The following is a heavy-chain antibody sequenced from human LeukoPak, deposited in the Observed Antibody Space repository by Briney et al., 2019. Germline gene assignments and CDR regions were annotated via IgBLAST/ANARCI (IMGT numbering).Heavy chain of an antibody. D-gene: IGHD3-10*01. CDR1: GGTFSSYA. CDR2: IIPIFGTA. Sequence: GASVKVSCKASGGTFSSYAISWVRQAPGQGLEWMGGIIPIFGTANYAQKFQGRVTITADESTSTAYMELSSLRSEDTAVYYCVRGGFGELRGIYYYYYMDVWGKGTTVTISS. CDR3: VRGGFGELRGIYYYYYMDV. J-gene: IGHJ6*03. V-gene: IGHV1-69*13.